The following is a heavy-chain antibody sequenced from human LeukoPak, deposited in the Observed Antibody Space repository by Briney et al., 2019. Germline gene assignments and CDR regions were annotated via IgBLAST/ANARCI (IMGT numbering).Heavy chain of an antibody. CDR3: ARDLSGVTGYTYGRGIDY. J-gene: IGHJ4*02. CDR1: GFTFDDYG. D-gene: IGHD5-18*01. Sequence: GGSLRLSCAASGFTFDDYGMSWVRQAPGKGLEWVANIKKDGSEKYYVDSVKGRFTVSRDNAKTSLYLQMNSLRAEDTAVYYCARDLSGVTGYTYGRGIDYWGQGTLVTVSS. CDR2: IKKDGSEK. V-gene: IGHV3-7*01.